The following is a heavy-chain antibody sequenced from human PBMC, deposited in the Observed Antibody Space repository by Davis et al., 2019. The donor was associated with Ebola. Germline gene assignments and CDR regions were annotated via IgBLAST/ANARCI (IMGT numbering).Heavy chain of an antibody. D-gene: IGHD1-1*01. Sequence: SETLSLTCAVYGGSFSGYYWSWIRQPPGKGLEWIGEINHSGSTNYNPSLKSRVTISVDTSKNQFSLKLSSVTAADTAVYYCARLSWKQYDYWGQGTLVTVSS. CDR1: GGSFSGYY. CDR3: ARLSWKQYDY. V-gene: IGHV4-34*01. CDR2: INHSGST. J-gene: IGHJ4*02.